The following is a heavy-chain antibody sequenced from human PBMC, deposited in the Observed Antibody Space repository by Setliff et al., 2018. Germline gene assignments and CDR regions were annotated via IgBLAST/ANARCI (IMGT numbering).Heavy chain of an antibody. CDR3: ARMSGFLYRDV. V-gene: IGHV4-59*01. Sequence: SETLSLTCTVSGDSISDASIMAWIRQPPGKGLEFIGYVFYNGAAKYDPSLKSRVTMSVDTSKTQFSLKLNSMTTADTAVYYCARMSGFLYRDVWGKGTTVTV. J-gene: IGHJ6*03. CDR1: GDSISDAS. D-gene: IGHD3-3*01. CDR2: VFYNGAA.